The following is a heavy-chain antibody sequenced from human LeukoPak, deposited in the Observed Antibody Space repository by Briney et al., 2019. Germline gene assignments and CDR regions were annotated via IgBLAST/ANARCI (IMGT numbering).Heavy chain of an antibody. CDR2: IRSDGSNK. J-gene: IGHJ4*02. V-gene: IGHV3-30*02. CDR3: ARDSSMLRGPLVIYYFDF. D-gene: IGHD3-10*01. CDR1: GFTFGSYG. Sequence: GGSLRLSCAASGFTFGSYGMHWVRQAPGKGLEWVTFIRSDGSNKYYADSVKGRFTISRDNSKNTLYLQMNSLRVEDTAVYYCARDSSMLRGPLVIYYFDFWGQGTLVTVSS.